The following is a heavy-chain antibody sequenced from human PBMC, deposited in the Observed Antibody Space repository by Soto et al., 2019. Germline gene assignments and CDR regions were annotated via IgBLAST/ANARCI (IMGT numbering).Heavy chain of an antibody. J-gene: IGHJ4*02. CDR3: ARVDTKGLREWYYFDY. CDR1: GGSISSGGYY. V-gene: IGHV4-31*03. D-gene: IGHD2-8*01. Sequence: SETLSLTCTVSGGSISSGGYYWSWIRQHPGKGLEWIGYIYYSGSTYYNPSLKSRVTISVDTSKNQFSLKLSSVTAADTAVYYCARVDTKGLREWYYFDYWGQGTLVTVSS. CDR2: IYYSGST.